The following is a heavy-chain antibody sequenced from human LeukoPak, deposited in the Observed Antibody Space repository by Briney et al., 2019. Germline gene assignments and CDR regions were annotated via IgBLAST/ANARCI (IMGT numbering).Heavy chain of an antibody. D-gene: IGHD2-2*01. CDR1: GFTFDDYG. Sequence: GGSLRLSCAASGFTFDDYGMGWVRQAPGKGLEWVSGINWNGGSTGYADSVKGRFTISRDNAKNSLYLQMNSLRAEDTALYYCARESGVVPAAIGAEINYYYMDVWGKGTTVTVSS. V-gene: IGHV3-20*04. J-gene: IGHJ6*03. CDR3: ARESGVVPAAIGAEINYYYMDV. CDR2: INWNGGST.